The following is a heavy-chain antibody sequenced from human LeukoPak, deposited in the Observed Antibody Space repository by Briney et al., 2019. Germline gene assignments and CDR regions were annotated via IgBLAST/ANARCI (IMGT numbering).Heavy chain of an antibody. CDR2: IIPIFGTA. D-gene: IGHD3-22*01. Sequence: ASVKVSCKASGGTFSSYAISWVRQAPGQGLEWMGGIIPIFGTANYAQKFQGRVTITADESTSTAYMEMSSLRSEDTAVYYCARGRDYYDSSGYSIWGQGTMVTVSS. CDR3: ARGRDYYDSSGYSI. CDR1: GGTFSSYA. V-gene: IGHV1-69*13. J-gene: IGHJ3*02.